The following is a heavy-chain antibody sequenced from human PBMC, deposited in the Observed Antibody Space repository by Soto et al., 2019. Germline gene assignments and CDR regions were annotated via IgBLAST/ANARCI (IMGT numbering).Heavy chain of an antibody. V-gene: IGHV3-30*04. J-gene: IGHJ3*02. CDR3: ARDYNPGYCSGGSCYGDDAFDI. CDR2: ISYDGSNK. CDR1: GFTFSSYA. D-gene: IGHD2-15*01. Sequence: GGSLRLSCAASGFTFSSYAMHWVRQAPGKGLEWVAVISYDGSNKYYADSVKGRFTISRDNSKNTLYLQMNSLRAEDTAVYYCARDYNPGYCSGGSCYGDDAFDIWGQGTMVTVSS.